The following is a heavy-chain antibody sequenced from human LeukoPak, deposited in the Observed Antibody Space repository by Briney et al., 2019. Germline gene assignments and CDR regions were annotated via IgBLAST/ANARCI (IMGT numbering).Heavy chain of an antibody. CDR3: AIGADNGVDY. Sequence: ASVKVSCKASGYTFTSYYMHWVRQAPGQGLEWMGGIIPIFGTANYAQKFQGRVTITADESTSTAYMELSSLRSEDTAVYYCAIGADNGVDYWGQGTLVTVSS. CDR1: GYTFTSYY. D-gene: IGHD2-8*01. J-gene: IGHJ4*02. CDR2: IIPIFGTA. V-gene: IGHV1-69*13.